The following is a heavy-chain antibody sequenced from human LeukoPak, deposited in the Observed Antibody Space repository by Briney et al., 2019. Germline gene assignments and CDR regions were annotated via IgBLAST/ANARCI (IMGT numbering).Heavy chain of an antibody. CDR1: NGSINSGAYY. CDR3: ARLESGSYYGSGSYYRFDP. J-gene: IGHJ5*02. D-gene: IGHD3-10*01. CDR2: IFYSGST. Sequence: PSETLSLTCTVSNGSINSGAYYWSWIRQPPGKGREGIGNIFYSGSTYFNPSLKSRSPLSVDTSKNQFSLKLTSVTAADTSVYYCARLESGSYYGSGSYYRFDPWGQGTLVTV. V-gene: IGHV4-31*03.